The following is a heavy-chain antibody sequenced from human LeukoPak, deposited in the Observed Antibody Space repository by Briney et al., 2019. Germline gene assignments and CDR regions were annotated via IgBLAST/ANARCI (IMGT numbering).Heavy chain of an antibody. V-gene: IGHV1-18*01. CDR1: GYTFTSYG. CDR3: AREDGRGYSSSSGWFDP. J-gene: IGHJ5*02. Sequence: ASVKVSCKASGYTFTSYGISWVRQAPGQGLEWMGWISVYNGNTNYAQKFQGRVTMTRDTSISTAYMELSRLRSDDTAVYYCAREDGRGYSSSSGWFDPWGQGTLVTVSS. CDR2: ISVYNGNT. D-gene: IGHD6-6*01.